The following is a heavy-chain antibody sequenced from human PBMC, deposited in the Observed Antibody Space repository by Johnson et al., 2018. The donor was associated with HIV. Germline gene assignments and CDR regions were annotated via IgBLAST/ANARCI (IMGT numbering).Heavy chain of an antibody. CDR1: GFTFDDYA. V-gene: IGHV3-9*01. J-gene: IGHJ3*02. D-gene: IGHD2-2*01. CDR3: ARLPGDAFAI. CDR2: ISWNSGSI. Sequence: VQLVESGGGLVQPGRSLRLSCAASGFTFDDYAMHWVRQAPGKGLEWVSGISWNSGSIGYADSVKGRFTISRDNSKNTLYLQMNSLRAEDTAVYYCARLPGDAFAIWGQGTMVTVSS.